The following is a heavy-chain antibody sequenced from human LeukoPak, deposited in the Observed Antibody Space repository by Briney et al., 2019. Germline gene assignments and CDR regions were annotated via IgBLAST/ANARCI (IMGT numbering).Heavy chain of an antibody. J-gene: IGHJ4*02. V-gene: IGHV3-23*01. Sequence: GGSLRLXCAASGFSFSSYAMSWVRQAPGKGLEWVSAISGSGGSTYYADSVKGRFTISRDNSKNTLYLQMNSLRAEDTAVYYCAKVDVGGWFNYWGQGSLVTVSS. D-gene: IGHD6-19*01. CDR2: ISGSGGST. CDR1: GFSFSSYA. CDR3: AKVDVGGWFNY.